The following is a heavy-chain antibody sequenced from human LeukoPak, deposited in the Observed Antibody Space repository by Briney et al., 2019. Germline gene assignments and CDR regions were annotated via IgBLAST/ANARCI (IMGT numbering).Heavy chain of an antibody. CDR2: ISYDGSNK. CDR1: GFTFSSYA. Sequence: PGGSLRLSCAASGFTFSSYAMHWVRQAPGKGLEWVAVISYDGSNKYYADSVKGRFTISRDNSKNTLYLQMNSLRAEDTAVYYCHHYDSSGQSNDYWGQGTLVTVSS. V-gene: IGHV3-30-3*01. J-gene: IGHJ4*02. D-gene: IGHD3-22*01. CDR3: HHYDSSGQSNDY.